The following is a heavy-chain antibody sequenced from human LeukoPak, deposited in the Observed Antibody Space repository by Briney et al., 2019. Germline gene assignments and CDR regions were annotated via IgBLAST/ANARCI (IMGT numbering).Heavy chain of an antibody. J-gene: IGHJ6*03. D-gene: IGHD2/OR15-2a*01. Sequence: SETLSLSCAVYGGSFSGYQWTWVRQSPGMGLEWIGKINPSGRTNYNPSLKSRVIISVDTSKNQFSLRLSSGTAADTVIYYCARALTFPDFYYYMDVWGEGTTVTVS. CDR3: ARALTFPDFYYYMDV. V-gene: IGHV4-34*01. CDR2: INPSGRT. CDR1: GGSFSGYQ.